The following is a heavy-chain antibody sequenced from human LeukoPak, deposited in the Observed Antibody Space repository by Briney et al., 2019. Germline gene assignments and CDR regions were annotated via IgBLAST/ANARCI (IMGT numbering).Heavy chain of an antibody. CDR1: GFTFSDYA. CDR3: ARGPALYCTSSSCLDGVD. Sequence: GGSLRLSCAASGFTFSDYAMNGVRQAPGKGLEGVPSISSGGSYISYADSVKGRFTVSRDNAKDSLFLQMRSLRDEDTAVYYCARGPALYCTSSSCLDGVDWGQGTLVSVSS. D-gene: IGHD2-2*01. CDR2: ISSGGSYI. J-gene: IGHJ4*02. V-gene: IGHV3-21*01.